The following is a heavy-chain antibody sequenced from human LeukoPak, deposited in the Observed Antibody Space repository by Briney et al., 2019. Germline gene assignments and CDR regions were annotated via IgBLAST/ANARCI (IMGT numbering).Heavy chain of an antibody. Sequence: SETLSLTCTVSGGSISSYYWSWIRQPAGKGLEWIGRIYTSGSTNYNPSLKSRVTMSVDTSKNQFSLRLSSVTAADTAVYYCAREYTGIAEYYFDYWGQGTLVTVSS. D-gene: IGHD6-13*01. CDR3: AREYTGIAEYYFDY. J-gene: IGHJ4*02. CDR2: IYTSGST. V-gene: IGHV4-4*07. CDR1: GGSISSYY.